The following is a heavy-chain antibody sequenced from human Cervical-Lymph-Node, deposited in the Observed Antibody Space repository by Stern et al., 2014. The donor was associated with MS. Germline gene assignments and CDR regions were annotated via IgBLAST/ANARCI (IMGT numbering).Heavy chain of an antibody. V-gene: IGHV5-51*01. CDR1: GYRFSGYW. CDR3: ARHVGVAASGVLPFDY. Sequence: EVQLVESGSEVKKSGESLKISCTAAGYRFSGYWIAWVRQLPGKGLEWVGMIYPGDSDTRYSPSFQGQVTISAETSISTAFLQWNSLKASDSAMYFCARHVGVAASGVLPFDYWGQESPVTVSS. CDR2: IYPGDSDT. J-gene: IGHJ4*02. D-gene: IGHD2-21*01.